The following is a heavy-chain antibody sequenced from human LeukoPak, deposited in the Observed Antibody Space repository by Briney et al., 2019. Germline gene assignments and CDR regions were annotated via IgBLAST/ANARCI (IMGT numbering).Heavy chain of an antibody. J-gene: IGHJ4*02. CDR1: GGSISSYY. Sequence: SGTLSLTCTVSGGSISSYYWSWVRQPPGKGLEWIAHIDHTGSTNYNPSLSSRVTISIDTAKNQFSLKLTSVTAADTAVYYCARRGRNSSGWQDYLWGQGTLVTVSS. CDR3: ARRGRNSSGWQDYL. CDR2: IDHTGST. V-gene: IGHV4-59*01. D-gene: IGHD6-25*01.